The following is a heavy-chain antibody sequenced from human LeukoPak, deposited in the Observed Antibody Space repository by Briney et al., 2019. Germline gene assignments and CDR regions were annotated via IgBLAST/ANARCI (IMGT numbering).Heavy chain of an antibody. J-gene: IGHJ3*02. D-gene: IGHD4-17*01. V-gene: IGHV3-21*01. CDR1: GFTFSSYS. CDR2: ISSSSSYI. Sequence: GGSLRLSCAASGFTFSSYSMNWVRQAPGKGLEWVPSISSSSSYIYYADSVKGRFTISRDNAKNSLYLQMDSLRAEDTAVYYCARDWTTVTTGRAFDIWGQGTMVTVSS. CDR3: ARDWTTVTTGRAFDI.